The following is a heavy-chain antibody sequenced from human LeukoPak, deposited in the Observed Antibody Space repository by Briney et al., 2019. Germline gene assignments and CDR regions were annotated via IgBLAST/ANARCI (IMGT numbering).Heavy chain of an antibody. Sequence: GGSLRLSCGASGFTFSSYSMNWVRQAPGKGLEWVSSISSSSSYIYYADSVKGRFTISRDNSKNTLYLQMNSLRAEDTAVYYCARDLHYDSSGLGLGYWGQGTLVIVSS. V-gene: IGHV3-21*01. D-gene: IGHD3-22*01. CDR1: GFTFSSYS. CDR2: ISSSSSYI. CDR3: ARDLHYDSSGLGLGY. J-gene: IGHJ4*02.